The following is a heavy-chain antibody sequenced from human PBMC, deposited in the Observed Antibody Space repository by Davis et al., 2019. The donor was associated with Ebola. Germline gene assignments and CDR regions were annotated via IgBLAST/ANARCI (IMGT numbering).Heavy chain of an antibody. V-gene: IGHV3-43*02. J-gene: IGHJ1*01. D-gene: IGHD1-26*01. CDR3: AKDSGSSAGHFQH. Sequence: PGGSLRLSCAASGFSYDDYAMHWVRQAPGKGLEWVSVISGDGSSTYYADSVKGRFTISRDNNKNSLYLQMNSLRTEDTALYYCAKDSGSSAGHFQHWGQGTLVTVSS. CDR1: GFSYDDYA. CDR2: ISGDGSST.